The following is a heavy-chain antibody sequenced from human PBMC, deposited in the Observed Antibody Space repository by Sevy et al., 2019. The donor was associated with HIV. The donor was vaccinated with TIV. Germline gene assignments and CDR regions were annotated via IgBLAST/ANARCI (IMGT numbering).Heavy chain of an antibody. V-gene: IGHV4-38-2*02. Sequence: SETLSLTCTVSGFSISSDYYWGWIRQPPGKGLEWIGSIYDGGSTNYNPSLKSRVTISIDTSKNQFSLKRSSVTAADTAVYYCGRDYYGSGSYYEFVYWGQGTLVTVSS. CDR3: GRDYYGSGSYYEFVY. J-gene: IGHJ4*02. CDR1: GFSISSDYY. D-gene: IGHD3-10*01. CDR2: IYDGGST.